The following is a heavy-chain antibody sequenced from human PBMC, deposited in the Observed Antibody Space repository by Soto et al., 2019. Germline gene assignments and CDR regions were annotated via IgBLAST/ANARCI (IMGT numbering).Heavy chain of an antibody. V-gene: IGHV3-23*01. Sequence: EVQLLESGGGLVQPGGSLRLSCAASGFTFRTYAMSWVRLVPGKGLEWVSTISGDGGTTYSADSVKGRFAISRDNSKNTLSLQMNSLRAEDTAVYYCATHPGGGGYWGQGTLVTVSS. CDR1: GFTFRTYA. CDR2: ISGDGGTT. J-gene: IGHJ4*02. CDR3: ATHPGGGGY. D-gene: IGHD3-10*01.